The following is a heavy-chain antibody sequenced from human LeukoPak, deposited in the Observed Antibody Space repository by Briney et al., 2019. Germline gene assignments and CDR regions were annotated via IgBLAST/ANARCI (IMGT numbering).Heavy chain of an antibody. CDR1: GFTFSNHA. D-gene: IGHD2/OR15-2a*01. J-gene: IGHJ4*02. V-gene: IGHV3-21*01. Sequence: GGSLRLSCAASGFTFSNHAMNWVRQAPGKGLEWVTSINGSGTLIFYADSVRGRFTVSRDNAGNSLSLQMDSLRVEDTAGYYCTRELLSLQQGLDFWGQGALVTASS. CDR3: TRELLSLQQGLDF. CDR2: INGSGTLI.